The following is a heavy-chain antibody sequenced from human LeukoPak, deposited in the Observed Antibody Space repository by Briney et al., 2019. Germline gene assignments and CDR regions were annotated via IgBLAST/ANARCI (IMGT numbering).Heavy chain of an antibody. J-gene: IGHJ6*02. D-gene: IGHD2-2*01. Sequence: SVKVSCKASGFTFTSSAMQWVRQARGQRLEWIGWIVVGSGNTNYAQKFQERVTITRDMSTSTAYMELSSLRSEDTAVYYCGPACYFVSTSCSRYYYYDLYFGGQGTTDTVPS. CDR1: GFTFTSSA. V-gene: IGHV1-58*02. CDR2: IVVGSGNT. CDR3: GPACYFVSTSCSRYYYYDLYF.